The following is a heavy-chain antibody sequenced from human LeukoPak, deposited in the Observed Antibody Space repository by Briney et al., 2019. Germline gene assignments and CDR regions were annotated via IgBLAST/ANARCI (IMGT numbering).Heavy chain of an antibody. V-gene: IGHV3-53*01. CDR2: IYSGGST. CDR1: GFTVSSNY. D-gene: IGHD4-23*01. Sequence: GGSLRLSCAASGFTVSSNYMSWVRQAPGKGLEWVSLIYSGGSTYYADSVKGRFTISRDNSKNTLYLQMNSLRAEDTAVYYCAKNRLNGGKGCIDYWGQGTLVTVSS. CDR3: AKNRLNGGKGCIDY. J-gene: IGHJ4*02.